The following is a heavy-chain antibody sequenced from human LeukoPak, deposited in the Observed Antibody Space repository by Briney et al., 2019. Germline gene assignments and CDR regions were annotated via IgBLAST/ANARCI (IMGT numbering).Heavy chain of an antibody. Sequence: SETLSLTCTVSGGSISNYYWSWIRQPPGKGLEFIGYIYYTGSTNYNPSLKSRVTISVDTSNFQFSLGLSSVTAADTAVYSCARRAPTSAFDIWGQGTVVTVSS. CDR2: IYYTGST. CDR1: GGSISNYY. J-gene: IGHJ3*02. D-gene: IGHD1-26*01. CDR3: ARRAPTSAFDI. V-gene: IGHV4-59*08.